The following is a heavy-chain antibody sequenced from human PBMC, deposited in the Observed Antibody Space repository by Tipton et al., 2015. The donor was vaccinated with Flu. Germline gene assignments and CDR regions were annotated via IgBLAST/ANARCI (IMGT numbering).Heavy chain of an antibody. V-gene: IGHV4-59*01. Sequence: LRLSCTVSDNSISGFYWSWLRQTPGKGLEYVAHLFPGVTNYYSPSFRGRVRISMDMSKREFSLTMDSVTTADTAIYFCSRGPVNAKALTWGRGLLVTVS. CDR2: LFPGVTN. D-gene: IGHD3-9*01. CDR1: DNSISGFY. J-gene: IGHJ4*02. CDR3: SRGPVNAKALT.